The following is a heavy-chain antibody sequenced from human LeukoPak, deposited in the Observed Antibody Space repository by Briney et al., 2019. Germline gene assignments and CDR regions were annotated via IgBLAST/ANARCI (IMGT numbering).Heavy chain of an antibody. V-gene: IGHV4-31*03. J-gene: IGHJ3*01. CDR2: IYYSGST. CDR1: GGSISSGGYY. Sequence: PSETLSLTCTVSGGSISSGGYYWSWIRQHPGKGLEWIGYIYYSGSTYYNPSLKSRVTISVDTSKNQFSLKLSSVTAADTAVYYCARWALKSAFDLWGQGTTVTVAS. CDR3: ARWALKSAFDL.